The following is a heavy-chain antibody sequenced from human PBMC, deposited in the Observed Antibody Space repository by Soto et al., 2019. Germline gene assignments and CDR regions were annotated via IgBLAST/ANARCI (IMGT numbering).Heavy chain of an antibody. CDR1: GGSISSYY. CDR3: ARARGRYYYDSSGSPGVGYFDY. D-gene: IGHD3-22*01. J-gene: IGHJ4*02. CDR2: IYYSGST. Sequence: SETLSLTCTVSGGSISSYYWSWIRQPPGKGLEWIGYIYYSGSTNYNPSLKSRVTISVDTSKNQFSLKLSSVTAADTAVYYCARARGRYYYDSSGSPGVGYFDYWGQGTLVTVSS. V-gene: IGHV4-59*01.